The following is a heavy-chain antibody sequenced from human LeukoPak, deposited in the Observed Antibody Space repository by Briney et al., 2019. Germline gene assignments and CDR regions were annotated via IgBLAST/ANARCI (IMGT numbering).Heavy chain of an antibody. CDR3: ASVTVTSSFDY. D-gene: IGHD4-17*01. J-gene: IGHJ4*02. Sequence: GGSLRLSCAASGFTFSSYWVSWVRQAPGKGLEWVANIKQDGSEKYYVDSVKGRFTISRDNAKNSLYLQMNSLRAEDTAVYYCASVTVTSSFDYWGQGTLVTVSS. CDR2: IKQDGSEK. V-gene: IGHV3-7*01. CDR1: GFTFSSYW.